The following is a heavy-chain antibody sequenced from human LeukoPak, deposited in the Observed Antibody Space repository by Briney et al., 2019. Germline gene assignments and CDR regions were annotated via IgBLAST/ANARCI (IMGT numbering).Heavy chain of an antibody. CDR1: GFTVSSNY. V-gene: IGHV4-31*02. J-gene: IGHJ6*02. CDR3: ARDGLRNGMDV. D-gene: IGHD5/OR15-5a*01. Sequence: LRLSCAASGFTVSSNYMSWIRQHPGKGLEWIGYIYYSGSTYYNPSLKSRVTISVDTSKNQFSLKLSSVTAADTAVYYCARDGLRNGMDVWGQGTTVTVSS. CDR2: IYYSGST.